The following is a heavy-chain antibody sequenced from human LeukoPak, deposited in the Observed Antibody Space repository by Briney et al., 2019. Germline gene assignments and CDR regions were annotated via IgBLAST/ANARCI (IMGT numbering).Heavy chain of an antibody. J-gene: IGHJ6*02. D-gene: IGHD5-12*01. CDR1: GGSVSSGSFY. CDR2: ITYRGTA. V-gene: IGHV4-61*01. CDR3: ARDHSGYDTYYGLDV. Sequence: PSETLSLTCTVSGGSVSSGSFYWTWIRQPPGKGLEYTGYITYRGTAKYNASLRSRVSISVQTSQNQFFLKLNSVTAADTAVYYCARDHSGYDTYYGLDVWGQGTTVIVSS.